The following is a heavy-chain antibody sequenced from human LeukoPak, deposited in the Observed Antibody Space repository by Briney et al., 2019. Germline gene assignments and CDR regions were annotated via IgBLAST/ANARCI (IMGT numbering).Heavy chain of an antibody. D-gene: IGHD1-26*01. J-gene: IGHJ4*02. Sequence: PSETLSLTCAVYGGSFSGYYWSWIRQPPGKGLEWIGEINHSGSTNYNPSLKSRVTISVDTSKNQFSLKLSSVTAADTAVYYCARGRGSYYTQTSFDYWGQGTLVTVSS. CDR2: INHSGST. V-gene: IGHV4-34*01. CDR3: ARGRGSYYTQTSFDY. CDR1: GGSFSGYY.